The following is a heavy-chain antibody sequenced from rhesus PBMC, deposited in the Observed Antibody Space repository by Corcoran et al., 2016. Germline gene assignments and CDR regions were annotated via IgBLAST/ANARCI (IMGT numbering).Heavy chain of an antibody. J-gene: IGHJ6*01. Sequence: QLQLQESGPGLVKPSETLSVTCAVSGGSISSSYWSWIRQAPGKGLEWIGYIYGSGSSTNYNPSLNSRVTLSVDTSKNQLSLKLSSVTAADTAVYYCASTGMEDSWGQGVVVTVSS. CDR2: IYGSGSST. V-gene: IGHV4-169*02. CDR1: GGSISSSY. CDR3: ASTGMEDS. D-gene: IGHD1-1-1*01.